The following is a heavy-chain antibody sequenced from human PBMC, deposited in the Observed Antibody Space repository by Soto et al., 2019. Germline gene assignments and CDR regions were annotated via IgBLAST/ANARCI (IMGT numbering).Heavy chain of an antibody. J-gene: IGHJ4*02. CDR1: GYTFTGYY. V-gene: IGHV1-2*04. CDR2: INPNSGNT. Sequence: QVQLMQSGVEVKNPGASVKVSCKASGYTFTGYYLHWVRQAPGQGLEWMGWINPNSGNTNYAQKFQDWVTMTRDTSISMAYMEMSRLKSDDTAMYYCARDYCSGGNCLDYWGQGTLVTVSS. CDR3: ARDYCSGGNCLDY. D-gene: IGHD2-15*01.